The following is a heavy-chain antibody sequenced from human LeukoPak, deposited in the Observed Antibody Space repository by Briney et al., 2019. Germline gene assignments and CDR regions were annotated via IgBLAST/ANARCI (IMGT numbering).Heavy chain of an antibody. CDR3: ARSPYLRNYYYYYMDV. CDR1: GLTFSSYA. V-gene: IGHV3-64*01. Sequence: GGSLRLSCAASGLTFSSYAMHWVRQAPGKGLEYVSAISSNEYNTYYANSVKGRFTISRDNSKNTLYLQMGSLRAEDMAVYYCARSPYLRNYYYYYMDVWGKGTTVTISS. J-gene: IGHJ6*03. CDR2: ISSNEYNT.